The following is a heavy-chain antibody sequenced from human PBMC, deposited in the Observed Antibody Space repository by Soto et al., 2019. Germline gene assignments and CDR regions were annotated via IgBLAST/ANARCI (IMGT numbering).Heavy chain of an antibody. CDR2: ISSSSSYI. Sequence: EVQLVESGGGLVKPGGSLRLSCAASGFTFSSNSMNWVRQAPGKGLEWVSSISSSSSYIYYADSVKGRFTISRDNAKNSLYLQMNSLRAEDTAVYYCARVVSIFGVVVDYWGQGTLVTVSS. D-gene: IGHD3-3*01. J-gene: IGHJ4*02. V-gene: IGHV3-21*01. CDR3: ARVVSIFGVVVDY. CDR1: GFTFSSNS.